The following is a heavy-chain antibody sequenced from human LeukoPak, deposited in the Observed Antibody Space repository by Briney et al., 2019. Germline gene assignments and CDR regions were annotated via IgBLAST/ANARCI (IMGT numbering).Heavy chain of an antibody. CDR1: GFTFHNAW. J-gene: IGHJ4*02. Sequence: GGSLRLSCAASGFTFHNAWMRWVSHAPGKGLEWVAVISYDGNEKYYADSVKGRFTISRANSKTTLYLQMNSLRVEDTALYYCARLASGPPDYWGQGTLVTVSS. D-gene: IGHD6-25*01. CDR3: ARLASGPPDY. V-gene: IGHV3-30-3*01. CDR2: ISYDGNEK.